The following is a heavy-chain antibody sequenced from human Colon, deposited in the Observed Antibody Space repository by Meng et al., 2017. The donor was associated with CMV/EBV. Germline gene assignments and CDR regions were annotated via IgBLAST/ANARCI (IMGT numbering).Heavy chain of an antibody. Sequence: GESLKISCAASGFTLSPYWMHWVRQAPGKGLEWVSRINKDGGNTTYADSVKGRFTISRDNAKNMVYLQMNSLRAEDTAVYYCARLSSYCSSAGCYLNLWGQGTPVTVSS. D-gene: IGHD2-2*01. CDR3: ARLSSYCSSAGCYLNL. CDR2: INKDGGNT. J-gene: IGHJ5*02. V-gene: IGHV3-74*01. CDR1: GFTLSPYW.